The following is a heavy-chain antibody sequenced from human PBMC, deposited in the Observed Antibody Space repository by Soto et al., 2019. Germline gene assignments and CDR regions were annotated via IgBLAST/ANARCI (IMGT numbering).Heavy chain of an antibody. Sequence: PGGSLRLSCAASGCTFSNALMNWVRQAPGKGLEWVGRIKSKTDGGTTDYAAPVKGRFTISRDDSKNTLYLQMNSLKTEDTAVYYCTSQFLYYDILTGYPSYGMDVWGQGTTVTVSS. CDR1: GCTFSNAL. J-gene: IGHJ6*02. CDR2: IKSKTDGGTT. V-gene: IGHV3-15*07. CDR3: TSQFLYYDILTGYPSYGMDV. D-gene: IGHD3-9*01.